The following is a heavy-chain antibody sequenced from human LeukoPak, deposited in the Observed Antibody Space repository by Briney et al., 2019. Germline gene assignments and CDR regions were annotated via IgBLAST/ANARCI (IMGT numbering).Heavy chain of an antibody. V-gene: IGHV3-21*01. Sequence: PGGSLRLSCAASGFTFSSYGMSWVRQAPGKGLEGVSSISSSSSYIYYADSVKGRFTISRDNAKNSLYLQMNSLTAEDTAVYYCARDGVDYYGQGAFYYYYMDVWGKGTTVTVSS. CDR3: ARDGVDYYGQGAFYYYYMDV. CDR1: GFTFSSYG. CDR2: ISSSSSYI. D-gene: IGHD3-10*01. J-gene: IGHJ6*03.